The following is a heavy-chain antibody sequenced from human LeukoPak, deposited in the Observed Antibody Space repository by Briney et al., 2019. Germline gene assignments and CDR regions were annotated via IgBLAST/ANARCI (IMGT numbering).Heavy chain of an antibody. V-gene: IGHV1-2*02. CDR3: ARGTYYDSSAYSGVRLFDY. CDR1: GYTFTGYY. Sequence: ASVKVSCKVSGYTFTGYYMHWVRLAPGQGLEWMGWINPNTGGTNYAQKFQGRVTMTSDTSISTAYMELSRLRSDDTAVYYCARGTYYDSSAYSGVRLFDYWGQGTLVTVSS. D-gene: IGHD3-22*01. J-gene: IGHJ4*02. CDR2: INPNTGGT.